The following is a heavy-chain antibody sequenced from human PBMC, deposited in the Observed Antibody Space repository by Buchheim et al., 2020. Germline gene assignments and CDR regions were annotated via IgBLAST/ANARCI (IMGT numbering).Heavy chain of an antibody. Sequence: EVQLLESGGGLVQPGGSLRLSCVASGFTFSSYAMSWVRQAPGKGLEWVSSISGSGDATRHADSVKGRFTISRDNSKNTLCLRMNSLRAEDTALYYCAKGYSSSSGYYFDNWGQGTL. CDR1: GFTFSSYA. D-gene: IGHD6-6*01. V-gene: IGHV3-23*01. CDR3: AKGYSSSSGYYFDN. CDR2: ISGSGDAT. J-gene: IGHJ4*02.